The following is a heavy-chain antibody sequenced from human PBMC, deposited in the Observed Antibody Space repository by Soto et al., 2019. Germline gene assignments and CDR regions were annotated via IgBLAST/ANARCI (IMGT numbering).Heavy chain of an antibody. CDR1: GGTFSSYA. V-gene: IGHV1-69*01. CDR2: TIPISGTA. Sequence: QVQLVQSGAEVTTPGSSVKVSCKASGGTFSSYAISWVRQAPGQGLELMGGTIPISGTANYAQKFQGRVTITADESTSTAYMELSSLRSEDTAVYYCARSQGSSTSLEIYYYYYYGMDVWGQGTTVTVSS. J-gene: IGHJ6*02. CDR3: ARSQGSSTSLEIYYYYYYGMDV. D-gene: IGHD2-2*01.